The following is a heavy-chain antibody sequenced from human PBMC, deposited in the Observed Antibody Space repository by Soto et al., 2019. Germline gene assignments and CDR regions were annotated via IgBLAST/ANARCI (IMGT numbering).Heavy chain of an antibody. D-gene: IGHD3-22*01. CDR3: ARHAPDYYDSSGPSGY. CDR2: IDPSDSYT. V-gene: IGHV5-10-1*01. Sequence: GSSLKISCKGSGYSFTSYWISWVRQMPGQGLEWMGRIDPSDSYTNYSPSFQGHVTNSADKSISTAYLQWSSLKASDTAIYYCARHAPDYYDSSGPSGYWAQGSLVTVSS. CDR1: GYSFTSYW. J-gene: IGHJ4*02.